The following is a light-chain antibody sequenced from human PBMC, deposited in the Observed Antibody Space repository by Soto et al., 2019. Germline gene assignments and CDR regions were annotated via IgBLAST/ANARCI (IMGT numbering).Light chain of an antibody. V-gene: IGKV1-6*01. CDR2: AAS. CDR3: LQDYNYPFT. Sequence: AIQMTQSPSSLAASVGDRVTITCRASQDIRNDLGWYQQKPGQAPNLLIYAASTLQSGVPSRFSGSGSGTDFTLTISSLHPEDFATYYCLQDYNYPFTFGPGTKVDIK. J-gene: IGKJ3*01. CDR1: QDIRND.